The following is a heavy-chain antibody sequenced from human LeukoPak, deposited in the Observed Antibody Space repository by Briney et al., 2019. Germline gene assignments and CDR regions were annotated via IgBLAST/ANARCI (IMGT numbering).Heavy chain of an antibody. Sequence: QPGGSLRLSCAASGFTLSSYALSWVRQAPGKGLDWVSALSAGGGSTYYADSVKGRFTISRDNSKNTLYLQMSSLRAEDTAVNYCARDEYGDYGCDRWGQGTLVTVSS. CDR2: LSAGGGST. D-gene: IGHD4-17*01. V-gene: IGHV3-23*01. CDR1: GFTLSSYA. J-gene: IGHJ5*02. CDR3: ARDEYGDYGCDR.